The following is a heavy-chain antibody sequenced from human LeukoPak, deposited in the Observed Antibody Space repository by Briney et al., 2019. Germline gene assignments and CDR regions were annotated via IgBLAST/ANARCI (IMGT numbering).Heavy chain of an antibody. CDR2: INPNSGGT. Sequence: GASVKVSCKASGYTFTGYYMHWVRQAPGQGLEWMGWINPNSGGTNYAQKFQGRVTMTRDTSISTAYMELSRLRSDDTAVYYCARDRAVRQLWSVYYFDYWGQGTLVTVSS. V-gene: IGHV1-2*02. J-gene: IGHJ4*02. D-gene: IGHD5-18*01. CDR3: ARDRAVRQLWSVYYFDY. CDR1: GYTFTGYY.